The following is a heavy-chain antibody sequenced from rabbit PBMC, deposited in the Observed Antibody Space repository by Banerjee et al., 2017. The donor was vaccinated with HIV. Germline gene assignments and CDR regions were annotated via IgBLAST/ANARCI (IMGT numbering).Heavy chain of an antibody. D-gene: IGHD6-1*01. J-gene: IGHJ4*01. V-gene: IGHV1S40*01. CDR1: GFSSSSSYY. CDR3: ARGPGGAGYGFFNL. CDR2: IYTGSGST. Sequence: QSLEESGGDLVKPGASLTLTCTASGFSSSSSYYMCWVRQAPGKGLEWIACIYTGSGSTYYASWAKGRFTISKTSSTTVTLQMTSLTAADTATYFCARGPGGAGYGFFNLWGPGTLVTVS.